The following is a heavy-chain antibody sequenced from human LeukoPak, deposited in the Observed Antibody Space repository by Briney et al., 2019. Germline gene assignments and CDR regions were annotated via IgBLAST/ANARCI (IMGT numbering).Heavy chain of an antibody. J-gene: IGHJ4*02. D-gene: IGHD2-2*02. CDR1: GGSISSYY. V-gene: IGHV4-59*01. CDR2: IYYSGST. CDR3: ARGHHTPGDY. Sequence: SETLSLTCTVSGGSISSYYWSWIRQPPGKGLEWIGYIYYSGSTNYNPSLKSRVTISVDTSKNQFPLKLSSVTAADTAVYYCARGHHTPGDYWGQGTLVTVSS.